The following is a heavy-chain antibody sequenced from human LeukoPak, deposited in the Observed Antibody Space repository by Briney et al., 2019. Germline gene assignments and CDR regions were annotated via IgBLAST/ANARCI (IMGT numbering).Heavy chain of an antibody. CDR2: ISYDGSNK. CDR1: GFAFSSYG. Sequence: GGSLRPSCAASGFAFSSYGMHWVRQAPGKGLEWVAVISYDGSNKYYADSVKGRFTISRDNSKNTLYLQMNSLRAEDTAVYYCAKDLPGGPWGQGTLVTVSS. V-gene: IGHV3-30*18. CDR3: AKDLPGGP. J-gene: IGHJ5*02.